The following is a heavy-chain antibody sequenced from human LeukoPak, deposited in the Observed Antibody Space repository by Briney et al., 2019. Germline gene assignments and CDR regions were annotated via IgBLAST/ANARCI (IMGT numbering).Heavy chain of an antibody. V-gene: IGHV4-39*07. CDR2: VDYSGST. CDR3: ARDMEVSSSSSGLDY. D-gene: IGHD6-6*01. Sequence: PSETLSLTCTVSGGSISSSGYYWGWIRQPPEKGLEWIGNVDYSGSTYYNSSLKSRVTISVDKSKNQFSLKLSSVTAADTAVYYCARDMEVSSSSSGLDYWGQGTLVTVSS. CDR1: GGSISSSGYY. J-gene: IGHJ4*02.